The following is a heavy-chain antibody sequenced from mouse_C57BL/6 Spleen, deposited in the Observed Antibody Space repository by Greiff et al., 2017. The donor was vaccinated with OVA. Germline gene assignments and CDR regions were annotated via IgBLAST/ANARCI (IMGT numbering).Heavy chain of an antibody. CDR1: GFALTSYG. CDR2: ICGDGST. J-gene: IGHJ2*01. CDR3: AKRGNYGDYCDY. Sequence: VNLVESGPGLVAPSQSLSITCTASGFALTSYGVSWVRQPPGKGLEWLGVICGDGSTNYYSALISSLGISKANSKSQVFLKLNSLQTDDTAACYCAKRGNYGDYCDYWGQGTTLTVSS. D-gene: IGHD2-1*01. V-gene: IGHV2-3*01.